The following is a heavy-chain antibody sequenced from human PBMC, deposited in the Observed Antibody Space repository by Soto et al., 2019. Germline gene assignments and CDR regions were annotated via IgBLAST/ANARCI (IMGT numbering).Heavy chain of an antibody. CDR3: ARNVQGPNYGMDV. D-gene: IGHD2-8*01. Sequence: QVQLQESGPGLVKPSETLSLTCAVSGGSITSTNWWSWVRQPPGKGLEWIGEFYHRGTTNYNPSLKSRVTISVDKSKNQFSLRLSLVNAADTAVYYCARNVQGPNYGMDVWGQGTTVTVSS. CDR2: FYHRGTT. J-gene: IGHJ6*02. CDR1: GGSITSTNW. V-gene: IGHV4-4*02.